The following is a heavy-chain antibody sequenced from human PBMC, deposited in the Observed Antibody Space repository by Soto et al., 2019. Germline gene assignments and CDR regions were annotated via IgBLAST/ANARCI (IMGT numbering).Heavy chain of an antibody. V-gene: IGHV4-30-4*01. Sequence: TLSLTCTASGGSISSGDNYWSWIRQPPGKGLEWIAYIYYRGSTYYNPSLRGRVTMSVDTSKNQVSLKLSSVTAADTAIYYFARSNSGHYKWFAPWGQGTLVTVSS. CDR1: GGSISSGDNY. D-gene: IGHD1-26*01. J-gene: IGHJ5*02. CDR3: ARSNSGHYKWFAP. CDR2: IYYRGST.